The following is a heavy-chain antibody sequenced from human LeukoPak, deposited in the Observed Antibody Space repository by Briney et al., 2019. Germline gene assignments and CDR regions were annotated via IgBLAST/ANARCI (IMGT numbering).Heavy chain of an antibody. CDR2: IGAYNGNT. CDR3: ARAHGYASSGYSAAYFDY. V-gene: IGHV1-18*01. Sequence: ASVKVSCKASGYTFTSYGISWVRQAPGQGLEWMGWIGAYNGNTNYAQKLQGRVTMTTDTSTTTAYMEMRSRRFDDTAVYYCARAHGYASSGYSAAYFDYWGQGTLVTVSS. CDR1: GYTFTSYG. D-gene: IGHD3-22*01. J-gene: IGHJ4*02.